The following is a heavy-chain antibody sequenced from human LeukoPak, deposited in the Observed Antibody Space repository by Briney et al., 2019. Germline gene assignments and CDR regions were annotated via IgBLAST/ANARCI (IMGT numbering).Heavy chain of an antibody. V-gene: IGHV5-10-1*01. D-gene: IGHD2-2*01. CDR2: IYHSDYYN. J-gene: IGHJ3*02. CDR1: GYSFPNYW. Sequence: GESLKISCKGSGYSFPNYWISWVRQMPGKGLGWRVRIYHSDYYNIYRRSCQGHVTVSAELSISTAYLQWSRLKASDTAMYYGARGGDVERYCSITSCYWVDAFDIWGQGTMVTVSS. CDR3: ARGGDVERYCSITSCYWVDAFDI.